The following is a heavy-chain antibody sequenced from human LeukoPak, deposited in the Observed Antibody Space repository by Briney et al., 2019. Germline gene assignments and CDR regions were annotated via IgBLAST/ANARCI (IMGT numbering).Heavy chain of an antibody. CDR3: ARVRGGNWYAFDL. Sequence: GGSLRLSCAVSGIPFINAWMTWIRQAPGKGLEWVGRIKNKDNNYATEYAAAVRGRFIISGDDSKNSLFLQMNSLKTDDTAVYYCARVRGGNWYAFDLWGQGTMVSVSS. CDR1: GIPFINAW. V-gene: IGHV3-72*01. D-gene: IGHD3-16*01. CDR2: IKNKDNNYAT. J-gene: IGHJ3*01.